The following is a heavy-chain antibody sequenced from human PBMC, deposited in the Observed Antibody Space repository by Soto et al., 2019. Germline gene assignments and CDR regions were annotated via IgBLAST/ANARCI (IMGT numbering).Heavy chain of an antibody. CDR1: AGPISSGGYS. J-gene: IGHJ4*02. D-gene: IGHD6-13*01. Sequence: PSXTLALTCAVSAGPISSGGYSWSLIRQPPGKGLEWIGYIYHSGSTYYNPSLKSRVTISVDTSKNQFSLKLTSVTAADTAVYYCVTLFGAAAPFDYWGQGTLVTVSS. V-gene: IGHV4-30-2*05. CDR2: IYHSGST. CDR3: VTLFGAAAPFDY.